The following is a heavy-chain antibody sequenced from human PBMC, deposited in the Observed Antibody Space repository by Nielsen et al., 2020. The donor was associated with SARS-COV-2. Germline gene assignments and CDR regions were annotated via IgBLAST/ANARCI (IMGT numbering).Heavy chain of an antibody. Sequence: GGSLRLSCAASGFTFSSYGMHWVRQAPGKGLEWVSGINWNGGSTGYADSVKGRFTISRDNAKNTLYLQMNSLRAEDTAVYYCAILGGAMVRGVDLDVWGQGTTVTVSS. CDR2: INWNGGST. D-gene: IGHD3-10*01. CDR1: GFTFSSYG. CDR3: AILGGAMVRGVDLDV. V-gene: IGHV3-20*04. J-gene: IGHJ6*02.